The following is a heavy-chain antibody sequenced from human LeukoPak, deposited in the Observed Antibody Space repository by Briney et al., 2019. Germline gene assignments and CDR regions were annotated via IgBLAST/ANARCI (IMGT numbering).Heavy chain of an antibody. D-gene: IGHD3-16*01. V-gene: IGHV3-30*18. Sequence: GGSLRLSCAASGFTFSSYGMPWVRQAPGKGLEWVAVIPYDGSNKYYADSVKGRFTISRDNSKNTLYLQMNSLRAEDTAVYYCAKDFGRDYAYFDYWGQGTLVTVSS. CDR2: IPYDGSNK. J-gene: IGHJ4*02. CDR1: GFTFSSYG. CDR3: AKDFGRDYAYFDY.